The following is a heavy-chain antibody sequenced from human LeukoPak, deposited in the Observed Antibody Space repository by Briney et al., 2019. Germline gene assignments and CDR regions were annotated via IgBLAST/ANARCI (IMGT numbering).Heavy chain of an antibody. CDR1: GGSVSSSNW. CDR3: ARSGGTYDYVWGSLNWFDP. V-gene: IGHV4-4*02. CDR2: IYHSGST. D-gene: IGHD3-16*01. J-gene: IGHJ5*02. Sequence: TSSETLSLTCAVSGGSVSSSNWWSWVRQPPGKGLEWIGEIYHSGSTNYNPSLRSRVTISVDKSKNQFFLKLSSVTAADTAVYYCARSGGTYDYVWGSLNWFDPWGQGSLVSVSS.